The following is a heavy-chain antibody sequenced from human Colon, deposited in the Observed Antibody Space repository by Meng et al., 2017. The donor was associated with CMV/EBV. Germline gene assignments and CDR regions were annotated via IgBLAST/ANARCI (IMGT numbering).Heavy chain of an antibody. D-gene: IGHD3-10*01. CDR2: MDPNTGNT. CDR1: VYIFTTYD. V-gene: IGHV1-8*01. Sequence: ASVKVSCKTSVYIFTTYDINWVRQATGQGLEWMGWMDPNTGNTGYAQKIQGRVTMTRNTSVTTAYMELSGLRSDDSAVYYCVRGYYPGPGSYYKRSRYYFDSWGQGTLVTVSS. J-gene: IGHJ4*02. CDR3: VRGYYPGPGSYYKRSRYYFDS.